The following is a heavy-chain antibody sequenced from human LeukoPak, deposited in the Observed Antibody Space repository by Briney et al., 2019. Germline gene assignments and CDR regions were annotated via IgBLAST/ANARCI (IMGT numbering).Heavy chain of an antibody. CDR1: GGSVSGGSISSYY. CDR3: ARHDPLTGSYYFDY. CDR2: IAYTGST. J-gene: IGHJ4*02. Sequence: SETLSLTCTVSGGSVSGGSISSYYWSWIRQPPGKGLEWIGFIAYTGSTNYNPSLKSRVTISVDKSKKQFSLRLSSVTAADTAVYYCARHDPLTGSYYFDYWGQGTLVTVSS. D-gene: IGHD1-20*01. V-gene: IGHV4-59*08.